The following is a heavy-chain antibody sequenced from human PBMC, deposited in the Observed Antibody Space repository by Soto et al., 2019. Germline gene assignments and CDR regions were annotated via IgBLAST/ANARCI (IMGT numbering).Heavy chain of an antibody. CDR2: ISSSSSTI. V-gene: IGHV3-48*01. CDR1: GFTFSIYS. D-gene: IGHD3-10*01. Sequence: EVQVVESGGGLVQPGGSLKISCAASGFTFSIYSMNWVRQAPGKGLEWISYISSSSSTIYYADSVKGRFTISRDNAKNSLYLQMNSLTAEDTAVYYCATYYGSGSYFPDHYYNGMDVWGQGTTVTVSS. J-gene: IGHJ6*02. CDR3: ATYYGSGSYFPDHYYNGMDV.